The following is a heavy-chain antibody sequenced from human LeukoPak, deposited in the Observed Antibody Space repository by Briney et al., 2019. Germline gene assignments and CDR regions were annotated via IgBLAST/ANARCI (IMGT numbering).Heavy chain of an antibody. V-gene: IGHV4-34*01. J-gene: IGHJ6*02. Sequence: SETLSLTCAVYGGSFSGYYWSWIRQPPGKGLEWIGEINHSGSTNYNPSLKSRVTISVDTSKNQFSLKLSSVTAADTAVYYCARGDGYYDSSGYYPHGVYYYYYGMDVWGQGTTVTVSS. CDR3: ARGDGYYDSSGYYPHGVYYYYYGMDV. CDR2: INHSGST. CDR1: GGSFSGYY. D-gene: IGHD3-22*01.